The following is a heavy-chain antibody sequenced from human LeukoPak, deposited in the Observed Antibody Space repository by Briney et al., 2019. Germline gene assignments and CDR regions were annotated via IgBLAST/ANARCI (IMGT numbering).Heavy chain of an antibody. D-gene: IGHD3-22*01. V-gene: IGHV4-34*01. CDR1: GGSFSGYY. CDR2: INHSGST. CDR3: ARAMIVVIITTPGYFDL. J-gene: IGHJ2*01. Sequence: PSETLSLTCAVYGGSFSGYYGSWIRQPPGKGLEWMGEINHSGSTNYNPSLKSRVTISIDTSKNQFSLKLSSVTAADTAVYYCARAMIVVIITTPGYFDLWGRGTLVTVSS.